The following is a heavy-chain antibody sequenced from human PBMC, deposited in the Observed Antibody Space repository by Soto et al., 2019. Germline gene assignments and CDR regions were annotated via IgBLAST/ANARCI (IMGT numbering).Heavy chain of an antibody. CDR1: GYTFTSYD. CDR2: MNPNSGNT. CDR3: ARVGRIAARLRYYYYYMDV. J-gene: IGHJ6*03. Sequence: ASVKVSCKASGYTFTSYDINWVRQATGQGLEWMGWMNPNSGNTGYAQKFQGRVTMTRNTSISTAYMELSSLRSEDTAVYYCARVGRIAARLRYYYYYMDVWGKGTTVTVSS. D-gene: IGHD6-6*01. V-gene: IGHV1-8*01.